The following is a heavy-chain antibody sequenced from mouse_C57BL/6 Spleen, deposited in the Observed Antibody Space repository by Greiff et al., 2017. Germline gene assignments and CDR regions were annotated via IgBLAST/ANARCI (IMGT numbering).Heavy chain of an antibody. Sequence: VQLKESGPGLVKPSQSLSLTCSVTGYSITSGYYWNWIRQFPGNKLEWMGYISYDGSNNYNPSLKNRISITRDTSKNQFFLKLNSVTTEDTATYYCARDLYYTNQRYFDYWGQGTTLTVSS. V-gene: IGHV3-6*01. D-gene: IGHD2-1*01. CDR2: ISYDGSN. J-gene: IGHJ2*01. CDR3: ARDLYYTNQRYFDY. CDR1: GYSITSGYY.